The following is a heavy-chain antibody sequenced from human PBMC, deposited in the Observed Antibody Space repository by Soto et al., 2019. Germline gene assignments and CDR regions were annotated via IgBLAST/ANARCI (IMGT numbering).Heavy chain of an antibody. Sequence: SETLSLTCAVSGGSISSSNWWSWVRQPPGKGLEWIGEIYHSGNTNYNPSLKSRVTMAVDKSRNQFSLKLSSVTAADTAMYYCARGSRVKIPAATGRDYYYHGLDVWAQGTAVT. CDR1: GGSISSSNW. CDR3: ARGSRVKIPAATGRDYYYHGLDV. CDR2: IYHSGNT. D-gene: IGHD1-26*01. V-gene: IGHV4-4*02. J-gene: IGHJ6*02.